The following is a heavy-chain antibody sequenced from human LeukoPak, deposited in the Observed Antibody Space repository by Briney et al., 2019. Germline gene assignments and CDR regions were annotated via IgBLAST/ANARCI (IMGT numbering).Heavy chain of an antibody. CDR2: IIPILGIA. V-gene: IGHV1-69*02. J-gene: IGHJ4*02. CDR3: ATRHLGANDY. D-gene: IGHD4/OR15-4a*01. Sequence: ASVKVSCKASGGTFSSYTISWVRQAPGQGVEWMGRIIPILGIANYAQKFQGRVTITADKSTSTAYMELSSLRSEDTAVYYCATRHLGANDYWGQGTLVTVSS. CDR1: GGTFSSYT.